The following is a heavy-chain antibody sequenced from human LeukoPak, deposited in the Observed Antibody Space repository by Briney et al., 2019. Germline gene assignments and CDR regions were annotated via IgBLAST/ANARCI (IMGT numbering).Heavy chain of an antibody. Sequence: SETLSLTCAVYGGSFSGYYWSWIRQPPGEGLEWIGEINHSGSTNYNPSLKSRVTISVDTSKNQFSLKLTSVTAADTAVYYCARGGYWRFDYWDQGTLVTVSS. D-gene: IGHD3-22*01. CDR1: GGSFSGYY. CDR3: ARGGYWRFDY. V-gene: IGHV4-34*01. J-gene: IGHJ4*02. CDR2: INHSGST.